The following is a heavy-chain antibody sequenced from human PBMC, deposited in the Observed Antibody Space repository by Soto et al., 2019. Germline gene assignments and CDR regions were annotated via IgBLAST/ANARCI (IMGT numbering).Heavy chain of an antibody. CDR3: ARFFSYYDSSGYYAVQGFDP. CDR2: IYYSGST. V-gene: IGHV4-59*01. D-gene: IGHD3-22*01. Sequence: PSETLSLTCTVSGGSISSYYWSWIRQPPGKGLEWIGYIYYSGSTNYNPSLKSRVTISVDTSKNQFSLKLSSVTAADTAVYYCARFFSYYDSSGYYAVQGFDPWGQGTLVTVSS. J-gene: IGHJ5*02. CDR1: GGSISSYY.